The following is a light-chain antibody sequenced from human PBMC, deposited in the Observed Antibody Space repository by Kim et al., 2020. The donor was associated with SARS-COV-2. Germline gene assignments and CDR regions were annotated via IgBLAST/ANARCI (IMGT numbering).Light chain of an antibody. V-gene: IGKV3-15*01. Sequence: PGEGAPLSSSASQSLCSYLAWFQQNPGQPPRLLIYGTSPWATGIPARFGGSGSGTEFTLTVSSLQSEDFAVYYCQQYNSSPRTFGQGTKVEIK. CDR3: QQYNSSPRT. J-gene: IGKJ1*01. CDR1: QSLCSY. CDR2: GTS.